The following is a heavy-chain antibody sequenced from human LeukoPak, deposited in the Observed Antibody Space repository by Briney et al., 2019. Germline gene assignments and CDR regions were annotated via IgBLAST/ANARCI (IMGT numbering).Heavy chain of an antibody. CDR3: AKTSVGEGRIIGSGYFDN. D-gene: IGHD2-15*01. J-gene: IGHJ4*02. Sequence: GGALRLSCAASGFTFSNHAMNWVRQAPGKRLERGSILSGSGTVTYYAESVKGRFTISRDNSRNTLYLQMNSLRAEDTALYYCAKTSVGEGRIIGSGYFDNWGQGTLVTVSS. V-gene: IGHV3-23*01. CDR1: GFTFSNHA. CDR2: LSGSGTVT.